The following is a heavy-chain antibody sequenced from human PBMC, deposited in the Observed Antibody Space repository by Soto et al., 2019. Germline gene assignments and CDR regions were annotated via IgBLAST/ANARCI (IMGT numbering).Heavy chain of an antibody. V-gene: IGHV4-39*07. CDR1: GGSISSSSYY. CDR2: IYYSGST. CDR3: ARRVTGGGERFDP. Sequence: SETLSLTCTVSGGSISSSSYYWGWIRQPPGKGLEWIGSIYYSGSTYYNPSLKSRVTMSKDTSKNQFSLKLSSVTAADTAAYYCARRVTGGGERFDPWGLGTLVTVSS. D-gene: IGHD7-27*01. J-gene: IGHJ5*02.